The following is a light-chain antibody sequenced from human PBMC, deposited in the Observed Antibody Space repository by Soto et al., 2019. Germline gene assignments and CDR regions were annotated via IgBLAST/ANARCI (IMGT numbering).Light chain of an antibody. CDR1: QSVNSF. CDR2: DTS. CDR3: QPRAKWPLT. V-gene: IGKV3-11*01. Sequence: EIVLTQSPVTLSLSPGERATLSCRASQSVNSFLAWYQQKPGQAPRLLIYDTSKRATGIPARFSGSGSWTDFPLTISSLEPEDFAIYYCQPRAKWPLTFGGGTKVESK. J-gene: IGKJ4*01.